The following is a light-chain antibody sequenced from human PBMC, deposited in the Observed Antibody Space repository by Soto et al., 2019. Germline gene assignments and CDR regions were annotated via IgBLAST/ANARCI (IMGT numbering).Light chain of an antibody. CDR1: QSISNY. V-gene: IGKV1-39*01. CDR3: QQSYTTLFT. CDR2: AAS. Sequence: DIQMTQSPSSLSASVGDRVTITCRASQSISNYLNWYQQKPGKAHKLLIYAASSLQSGVPSRFSGSGSGTDFTLTISSLQPEDFETYSCQQSYTTLFTFGPGTNVDI. J-gene: IGKJ3*01.